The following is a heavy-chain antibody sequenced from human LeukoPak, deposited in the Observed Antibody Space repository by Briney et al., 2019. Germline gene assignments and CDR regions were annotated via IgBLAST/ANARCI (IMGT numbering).Heavy chain of an antibody. CDR3: ASVIQLWLRDAFDI. V-gene: IGHV4-4*02. Sequence: SETLSLTCAVSGGSISSSNWWSWVRQPPGKGLEWIGEIYHSGSTNYNPSLKSRVTISVDKSKNQFSLKLSSVTAADTAVYYCASVIQLWLRDAFDIWGQGTMVTVSS. J-gene: IGHJ3*02. CDR2: IYHSGST. D-gene: IGHD5-18*01. CDR1: GGSISSSNW.